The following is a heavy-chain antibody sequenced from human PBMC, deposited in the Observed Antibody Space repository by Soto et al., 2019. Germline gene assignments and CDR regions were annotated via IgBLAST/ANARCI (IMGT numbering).Heavy chain of an antibody. Sequence: QVQLVQSGAEVKKPGASVKVSCKASGYTFTSYYMHWVRQAPGQGLEWMGIINPSGGSTSYAQKFQGRVTMTRDTSTSTVYMELSSLRSEDTAVYYCARDKLLIAAASGPFDYWGQGTLVTVSS. CDR2: INPSGGST. CDR3: ARDKLLIAAASGPFDY. J-gene: IGHJ4*02. D-gene: IGHD6-13*01. V-gene: IGHV1-46*01. CDR1: GYTFTSYY.